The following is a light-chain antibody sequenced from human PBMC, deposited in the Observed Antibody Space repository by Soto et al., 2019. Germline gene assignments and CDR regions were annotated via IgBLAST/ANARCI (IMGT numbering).Light chain of an antibody. CDR1: QSVSSN. Sequence: EIVMTQSPATLSVSPGERATLSCRASQSVSSNLAWHQQKPGQAPRLLIYGASTRATDMPGRFSGRGAGAEFTLTISSLQSEDFAVYYCQQYRSWPRTFGQGTKVDIK. V-gene: IGKV3-15*01. CDR3: QQYRSWPRT. CDR2: GAS. J-gene: IGKJ1*01.